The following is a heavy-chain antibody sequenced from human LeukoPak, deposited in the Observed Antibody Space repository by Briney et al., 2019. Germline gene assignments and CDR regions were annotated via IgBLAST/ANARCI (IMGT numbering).Heavy chain of an antibody. Sequence: SETLSLTCAVYGGSFSGYYWSWIRQPPGKGLEWIGEINHSGSTNYNPSLKSRVTISVDTSKNQFSLKLSSVTAADAAVYYCARLRGYYYDYWGQGTQVTVSS. D-gene: IGHD5-12*01. J-gene: IGHJ4*02. CDR1: GGSFSGYY. V-gene: IGHV4-34*01. CDR3: ARLRGYYYDY. CDR2: INHSGST.